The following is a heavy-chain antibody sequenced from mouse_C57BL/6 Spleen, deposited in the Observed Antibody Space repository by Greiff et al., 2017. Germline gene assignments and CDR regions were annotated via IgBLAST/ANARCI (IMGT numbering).Heavy chain of an antibody. J-gene: IGHJ1*03. Sequence: QVHVKQSGAELVRPGASVTLSCKASGYTFTDYEMHWVKQTPVHGLEWIGAIDPETGGTAYNQKFKGKAILTADKSSSTAYMELRSLTSEDSAVYYCTRGSTTVVDWYFDVWGTGTTVTVSS. CDR2: IDPETGGT. CDR1: GYTFTDYE. D-gene: IGHD1-1*01. CDR3: TRGSTTVVDWYFDV. V-gene: IGHV1-15*01.